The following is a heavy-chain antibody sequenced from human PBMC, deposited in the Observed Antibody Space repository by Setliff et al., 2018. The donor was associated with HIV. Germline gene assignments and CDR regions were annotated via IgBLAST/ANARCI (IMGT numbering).Heavy chain of an antibody. J-gene: IGHJ6*02. D-gene: IGHD3-10*01. CDR3: ARGVRGVVNGMDV. CDR2: VGAVGAPT. CDR1: GFTFSTYA. Sequence: PGGSLRLSCAASGFTFSTYAMGWVRQAPGKGLGWVSTVGAVGAPTHYAESVKGRFTISKDNSRDTPYLQMSSLREEDTAVYYCARGVRGVVNGMDVWGQGTTVTVSS. V-gene: IGHV3-23*01.